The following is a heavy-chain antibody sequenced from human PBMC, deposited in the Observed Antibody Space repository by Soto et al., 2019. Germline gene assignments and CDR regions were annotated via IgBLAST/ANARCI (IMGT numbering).Heavy chain of an antibody. CDR1: GFTFDDYA. J-gene: IGHJ2*01. V-gene: IGHV3-9*01. Sequence: GGSLRLSCAASGFTFDDYAMQWVRQAPGKGLERVSSISWNSGSIDYADDVKGRFTISRDHTKTSMYQQINSLKTEDTALYFCAKVRCSTSWCSLDLMGRGTLISVSS. CDR3: AKVRCSTSWCSLDL. D-gene: IGHD2-2*01. CDR2: ISWNSGSI.